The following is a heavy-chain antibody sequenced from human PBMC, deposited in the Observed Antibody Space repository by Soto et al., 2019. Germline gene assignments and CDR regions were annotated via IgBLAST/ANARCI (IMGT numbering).Heavy chain of an antibody. J-gene: IGHJ5*01. V-gene: IGHV4-31*02. CDR1: DGTIISGGCY. Sequence: PSETLSLPCTVSDGTIISGGCYWSWIRQHPGKGLEWLGYIYYSGSTYYNPSLESRFTISVDTSKNQFSLTLSSVTAADTAVYYCARTLPRGYIDSRGQGTLVTV. D-gene: IGHD6-13*01. CDR2: IYYSGST. CDR3: ARTLPRGYIDS.